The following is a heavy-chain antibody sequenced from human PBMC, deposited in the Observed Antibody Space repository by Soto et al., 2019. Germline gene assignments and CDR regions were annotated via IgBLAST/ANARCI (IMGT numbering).Heavy chain of an antibody. V-gene: IGHV4-39*01. D-gene: IGHD4-17*01. CDR1: GGSITSSSYY. Sequence: SETLSLTCTVSGGSITSSSYYWGWIRQPPGKGLEWIGGIYYSERSYYNPSLKSRVTMSVDTSKNQFSLTLNSVTAADAAVYYCARQRTTVVTQAYFDHWGQGTLVTVSS. J-gene: IGHJ4*02. CDR3: ARQRTTVVTQAYFDH. CDR2: IYYSERS.